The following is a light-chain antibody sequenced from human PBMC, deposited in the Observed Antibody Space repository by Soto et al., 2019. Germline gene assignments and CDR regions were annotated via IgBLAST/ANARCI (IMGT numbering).Light chain of an antibody. CDR1: QNVAEH. CDR2: DSS. J-gene: IGKJ1*01. Sequence: EVVLTQSPATLSLSPGEIGTLSCRASQNVAEHLDCYQQKPGQPPRLLIYDSSKRATGVPARFSGSGSLTEFTITITTLEPEDFAVYFCQKRANGXPVTCGQGTKV. V-gene: IGKV3-11*01. CDR3: QKRANGXPVT.